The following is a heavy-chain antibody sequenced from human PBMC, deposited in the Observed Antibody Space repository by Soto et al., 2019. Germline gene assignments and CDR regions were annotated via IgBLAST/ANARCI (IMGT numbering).Heavy chain of an antibody. V-gene: IGHV3-23*01. D-gene: IGHD2-2*01. Sequence: GGSLRLSCAASGFTFSSYAMSWVRQAQGKGLEWVSAMSGSGGSTYYADAVKGRFTIARDNSKNTLYLQMNSLRAEDTAVYYCAKDSVVPAAMPYYYGMDVWGQGTTVTVSS. CDR2: MSGSGGST. J-gene: IGHJ6*02. CDR1: GFTFSSYA. CDR3: AKDSVVPAAMPYYYGMDV.